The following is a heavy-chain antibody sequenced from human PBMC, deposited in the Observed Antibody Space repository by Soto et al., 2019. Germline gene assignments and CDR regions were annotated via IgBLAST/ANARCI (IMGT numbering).Heavy chain of an antibody. V-gene: IGHV3-30-3*01. CDR3: ASRGSSVVY. Sequence: GGSLSLSCAASGFTFSSYAMHWVRQAPGKGLEWVAVISYDGSNKYYADSVKGRFTISRDNSKNTLYLQMNSLRAEDTAVYYCASRGSSVVYWGQGTLVTVPQ. CDR2: ISYDGSNK. J-gene: IGHJ4*02. D-gene: IGHD1-26*01. CDR1: GFTFSSYA.